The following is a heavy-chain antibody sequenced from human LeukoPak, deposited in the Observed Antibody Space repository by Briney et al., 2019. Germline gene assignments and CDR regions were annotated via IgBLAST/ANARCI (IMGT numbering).Heavy chain of an antibody. CDR2: LNPDGSVG. CDR3: LAWASPTPY. Sequence: GGSLRLSCTVSEFTFSTSWMNWARQAPGKGLEWVANLNPDGSVGRYVDSVKGRFSVSRDNGQNTGYLQMNSLRVDDTGVYFCLAWASPTPYWGPGTPVTVSS. J-gene: IGHJ1*01. CDR1: EFTFSTSW. D-gene: IGHD1-26*01. V-gene: IGHV3-7*02.